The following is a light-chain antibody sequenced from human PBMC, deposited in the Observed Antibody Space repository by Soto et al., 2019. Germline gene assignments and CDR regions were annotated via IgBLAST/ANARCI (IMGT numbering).Light chain of an antibody. CDR3: AAWDGSLNNVL. CDR2: GNN. V-gene: IGLV1-44*01. J-gene: IGLJ2*01. Sequence: LTQPPSASGTPGQRVTISCSGSGSSIGTNTVNWYRQLPGTAPKLLIYGNNQRPSGVPDRFSGSKSGTSASLAISGLQSEDEADYYCAAWDGSLNNVLFGGGTKVTVL. CDR1: GSSIGTNT.